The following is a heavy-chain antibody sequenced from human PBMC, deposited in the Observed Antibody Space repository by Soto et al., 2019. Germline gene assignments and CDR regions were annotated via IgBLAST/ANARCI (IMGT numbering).Heavy chain of an antibody. V-gene: IGHV1-69*01. J-gene: IGHJ4*02. D-gene: IGHD5-12*01. CDR3: ARVISSGYDGYDY. Sequence: QVQLVQSGAEEKKPGSSVKVSCKASGGTFSRSAITWVRQAPGQGLEWMGGIIPIFGTANYAQKFQGRVTISADESTSTAYMELISLRSEDMAVYYCARVISSGYDGYDYWGQETLLTVSS. CDR1: GGTFSRSA. CDR2: IIPIFGTA.